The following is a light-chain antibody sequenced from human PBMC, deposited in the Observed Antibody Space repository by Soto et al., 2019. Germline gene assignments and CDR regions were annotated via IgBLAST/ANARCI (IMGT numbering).Light chain of an antibody. Sequence: DIQMTQSPSTLSASVGDRVTLTCRASQTISTWLAWYQQNPGKAPKLLIYGASSLQTGVPSRFSGSGSGTEFTLTISSLQPDDFATYYCQQYNSYSYTFGQGTKLEIK. CDR2: GAS. CDR1: QTISTW. CDR3: QQYNSYSYT. V-gene: IGKV1-5*01. J-gene: IGKJ2*01.